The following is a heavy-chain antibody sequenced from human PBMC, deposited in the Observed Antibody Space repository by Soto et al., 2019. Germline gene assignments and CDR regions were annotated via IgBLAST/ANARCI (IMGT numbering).Heavy chain of an antibody. CDR2: IWYDGSNK. D-gene: IGHD2-21*01. CDR1: GFTFSSYG. CDR3: ARERNSGDAFDI. J-gene: IGHJ3*02. V-gene: IGHV3-33*01. Sequence: GGSLRLSCAASGFTFSSYGMHWVRQAPGKGLEWVAVIWYDGSNKYYADSVKGRFTISRDNSKNTLYLQMNSLRAEDTAVYYCARERNSGDAFDIWGQGTMVTVS.